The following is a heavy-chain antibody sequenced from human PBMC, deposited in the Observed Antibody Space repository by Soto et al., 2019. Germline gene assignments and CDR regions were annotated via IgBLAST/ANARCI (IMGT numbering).Heavy chain of an antibody. CDR3: ARDSLSGYYFDY. CDR1: GDSISSGGYS. V-gene: IGHV4-30-2*01. D-gene: IGHD3-22*01. Sequence: QLQLQESGSGLVKPSQTLSLTCVVSGDSISSGGYSWNWIRQPPGKGLEWIGHTYHSGGTLYNPSLDSRVTISGDKSKSPFSLRLTSVTAADTAVYYCARDSLSGYYFDYWGQGTLVTVSS. CDR2: TYHSGGT. J-gene: IGHJ4*02.